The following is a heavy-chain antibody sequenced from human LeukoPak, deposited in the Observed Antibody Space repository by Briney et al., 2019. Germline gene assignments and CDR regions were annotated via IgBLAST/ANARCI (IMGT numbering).Heavy chain of an antibody. CDR2: ISAYNGNT. Sequence: ASVNVSCKASGYTFTIYGISWVRQAPGQGLEWMGWISAYNGNTNYAQTLQGRVTMTTDTSTSTAYMELRSLRSDDTAVYYCARVRSYSSGWSLGFYWGQGTLVTVSS. CDR1: GYTFTIYG. V-gene: IGHV1-18*01. D-gene: IGHD6-19*01. CDR3: ARVRSYSSGWSLGFY. J-gene: IGHJ4*02.